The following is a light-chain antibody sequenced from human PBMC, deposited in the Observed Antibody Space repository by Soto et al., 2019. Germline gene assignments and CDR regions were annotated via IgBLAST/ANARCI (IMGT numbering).Light chain of an antibody. CDR1: QSVSSSY. Sequence: EIVLTQSPGTLSLSPGERANLSCRASQSVSSSYLAWYKQKPGQAPRLLIYGASSRATGIPDRFSGSGSGTDFTLTIRRLEPEDFAVDYCQQYGTSPTFGQGTKVDIK. J-gene: IGKJ1*01. CDR2: GAS. V-gene: IGKV3-20*01. CDR3: QQYGTSPT.